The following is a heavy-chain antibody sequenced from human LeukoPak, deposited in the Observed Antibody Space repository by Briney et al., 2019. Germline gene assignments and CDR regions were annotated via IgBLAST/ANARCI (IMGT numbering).Heavy chain of an antibody. CDR2: INPNSGGT. CDR3: AREAYDYGDDSREPNFDY. CDR1: GYTFTGYY. Sequence: GASVKVSCKASGYTFTGYYMHWVRQAPGQGLEWMGWINPNSGGTNYAQKFQGRVTMTRDTSISTAYMELSRLRSDDTAVYYCAREAYDYGDDSREPNFDYWGQGTLVTVPS. D-gene: IGHD4-17*01. J-gene: IGHJ4*02. V-gene: IGHV1-2*02.